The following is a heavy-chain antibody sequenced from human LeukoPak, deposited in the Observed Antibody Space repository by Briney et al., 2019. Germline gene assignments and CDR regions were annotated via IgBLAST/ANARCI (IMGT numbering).Heavy chain of an antibody. CDR1: GGSFSGYY. D-gene: IGHD3-10*01. Sequence: SETLSLTCAVYGGSFSGYYWSWIRQPPGKGLEWIGEINHSGSTYYSPSLKSRVTISVDTSKNQFSLKLSSVTAADTAVYYCARAPGGYGSGSRGAFDIWGQGTIITVSS. V-gene: IGHV4-34*01. CDR3: ARAPGGYGSGSRGAFDI. J-gene: IGHJ3*02. CDR2: INHSGST.